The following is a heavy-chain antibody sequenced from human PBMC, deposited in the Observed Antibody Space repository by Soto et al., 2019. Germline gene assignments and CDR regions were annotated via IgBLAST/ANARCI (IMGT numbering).Heavy chain of an antibody. CDR1: GGSVSSGGYS. V-gene: IGHV4-30-2*06. CDR2: TYQSGSA. J-gene: IGHJ6*02. Sequence: SETLSLTCTVSGGSVSSGGYSWTWIRQSPGKGLEWIGYTYQSGSAYYNPSLKSRVTISVDRSKNQFSLNLTSVTAADTAVYYCARDYYGMDVWGQGTTVTVSS. CDR3: ARDYYGMDV.